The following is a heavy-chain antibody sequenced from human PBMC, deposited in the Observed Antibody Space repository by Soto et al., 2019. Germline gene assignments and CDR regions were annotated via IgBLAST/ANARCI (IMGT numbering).Heavy chain of an antibody. CDR1: GGSVSSGGYS. V-gene: IGHV4-30-2*06. CDR2: TYQSGSA. J-gene: IGHJ6*02. Sequence: SETLSLTCTVSGGSVSSGGYSWTWIRQSPGKGLEWIGYTYQSGSAYYNPSLKSRVTISVDRSKNQFSLNLTSVTAADTAVYYCARDYYGMDVWGQGTTVTVSS. CDR3: ARDYYGMDV.